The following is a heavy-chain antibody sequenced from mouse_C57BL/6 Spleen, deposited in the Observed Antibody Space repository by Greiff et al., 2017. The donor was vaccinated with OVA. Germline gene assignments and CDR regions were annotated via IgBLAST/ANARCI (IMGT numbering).Heavy chain of an antibody. V-gene: IGHV1-81*01. D-gene: IGHD1-1*01. J-gene: IGHJ2*01. CDR2: IYPRSGNT. Sequence: QVQLQQSGAELARPGASVKLSCKASGYTFTSYGISWVKQRTGQGLEWIGEIYPRSGNTYYNEKYKGKATLTADKSSSTAYMELRSLTSEDSAVYFCARGAYYGSSNRYYFDYWGQGTTLTVSS. CDR1: GYTFTSYG. CDR3: ARGAYYGSSNRYYFDY.